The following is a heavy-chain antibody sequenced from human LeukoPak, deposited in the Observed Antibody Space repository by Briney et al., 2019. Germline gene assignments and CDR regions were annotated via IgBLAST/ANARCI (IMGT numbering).Heavy chain of an antibody. D-gene: IGHD2-21*02. Sequence: GEFLKISWKGSGYSFTSYWIGWVRPMPGKGLGWRGIIYTGGSDTRYSPSFQGQVTISADKSISTAYLQWSSLKASDTAMYYCARQDRGGDCYSLWGQGTLVTASS. CDR1: GYSFTSYW. V-gene: IGHV5-51*01. J-gene: IGHJ4*02. CDR3: ARQDRGGDCYSL. CDR2: IYTGGSDT.